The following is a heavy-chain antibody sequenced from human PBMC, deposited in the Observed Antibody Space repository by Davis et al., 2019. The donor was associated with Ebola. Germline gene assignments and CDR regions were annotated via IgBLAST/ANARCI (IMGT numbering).Heavy chain of an antibody. Sequence: SETLSLTCAVYGGSFSGYYWSWIRQPPGKGLEWIGEINHSGSTNYNPSLKSRVTISVDTSKNQFSLNSVTTADAAQYHCARLTYRSTWEYFFDSWGQGILVTVSS. D-gene: IGHD6-13*01. CDR2: INHSGST. CDR1: GGSFSGYY. V-gene: IGHV4-34*01. J-gene: IGHJ4*02. CDR3: ARLTYRSTWEYFFDS.